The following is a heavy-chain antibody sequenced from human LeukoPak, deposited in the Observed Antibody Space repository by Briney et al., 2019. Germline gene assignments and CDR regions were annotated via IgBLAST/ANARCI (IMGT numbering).Heavy chain of an antibody. CDR2: ISGSGGST. J-gene: IGHJ3*02. D-gene: IGHD6-6*01. CDR3: AKRWSIAKSAFDI. Sequence: GGSLRLSCAASGFTFSSYEMNWVRKAPGKGLEWVSAISGSGGSTYYADSVKGRFTISRDNSKNTLYLQMNSLRAEDTAVYYCAKRWSIAKSAFDIWGQGTMVTVSS. V-gene: IGHV3-23*01. CDR1: GFTFSSYE.